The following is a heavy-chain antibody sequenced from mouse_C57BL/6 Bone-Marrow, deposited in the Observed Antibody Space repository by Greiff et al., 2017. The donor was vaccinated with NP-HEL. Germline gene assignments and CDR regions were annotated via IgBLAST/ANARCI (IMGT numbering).Heavy chain of an antibody. Sequence: LVESGAELVRPGASVTLSCKASGYTFTDYEMHWVKQTPVHGLEWIGAIDPETGGTAYNQKFKGKAILTADKSSSTAYMELRSLTSEDSAVYYCITPVGFDYWGQGTTLTVSS. CDR1: GYTFTDYE. J-gene: IGHJ2*01. CDR3: ITPVGFDY. CDR2: IDPETGGT. D-gene: IGHD1-3*01. V-gene: IGHV1-15*01.